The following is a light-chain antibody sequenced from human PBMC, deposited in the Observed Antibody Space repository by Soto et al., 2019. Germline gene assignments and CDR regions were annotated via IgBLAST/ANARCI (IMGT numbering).Light chain of an antibody. J-gene: IGLJ2*01. CDR2: DVT. CDR3: TSCTTRSTV. V-gene: IGLV2-14*03. CDR1: SSGVGGVKS. Sequence: QSVLSQPASVSGSPGQSITISCTETSSGVGGVKSISWYQQHPGKAPKLMIYDVTHRASGVSDRFSGSKSGDTASLSISDLQIEDEAQYYCTSCTTRSTVFGGGTKLTVL.